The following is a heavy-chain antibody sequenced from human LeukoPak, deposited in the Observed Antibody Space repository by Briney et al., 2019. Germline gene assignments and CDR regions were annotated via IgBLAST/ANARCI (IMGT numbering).Heavy chain of an antibody. Sequence: ASVKVSCKASGYTFTGYYMHWVRQAPGQGLEWMGWINPNSGGTNYAQKFQGRVTMTRDTSINTADMDLSRLRSDDTAVYYCARGGETAADHFDYWGQGTLVAVSS. CDR3: ARGGETAADHFDY. D-gene: IGHD3-10*01. CDR1: GYTFTGYY. CDR2: INPNSGGT. J-gene: IGHJ4*02. V-gene: IGHV1-2*02.